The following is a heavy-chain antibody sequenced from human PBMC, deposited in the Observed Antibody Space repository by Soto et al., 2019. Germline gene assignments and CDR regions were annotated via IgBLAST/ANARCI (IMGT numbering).Heavy chain of an antibody. D-gene: IGHD3-16*01. Sequence: QVRLQQWGAGLLKPSETLSLTCAVSGGSFSGFFWNWIRQSPGKGLEWIAEINHHGATKFNPLLERRVTLSVDTSRNHFSLNVTSVTAADSGIYYCARRDFNPAGDRPFDIWGQGTLITVSS. CDR2: INHHGAT. V-gene: IGHV4-34*01. J-gene: IGHJ4*02. CDR3: ARRDFNPAGDRPFDI. CDR1: GGSFSGFF.